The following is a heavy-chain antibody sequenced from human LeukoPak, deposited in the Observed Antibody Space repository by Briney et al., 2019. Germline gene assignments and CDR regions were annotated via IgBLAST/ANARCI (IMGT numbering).Heavy chain of an antibody. CDR2: VYTGGST. CDR3: AKRPRDWYPPIDY. Sequence: SQTLSLTCTVSGASISSGNDYWSWIRQPAGKGLEWIGRVYTGGSTNYNPSLKSRVTLSVDTSKNQFSLKLTSVTAADTAVYYCAKRPRDWYPPIDYWGKGTLVTVSS. J-gene: IGHJ4*02. D-gene: IGHD6-19*01. V-gene: IGHV4-61*02. CDR1: GASISSGNDY.